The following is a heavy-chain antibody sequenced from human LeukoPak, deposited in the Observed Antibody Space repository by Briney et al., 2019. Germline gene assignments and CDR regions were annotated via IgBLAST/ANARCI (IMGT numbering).Heavy chain of an antibody. V-gene: IGHV1-24*01. Sequence: GASVKVSCKVSGYTLTELSMHWVRQAPGKGLEWMGGFDPEDGETIHAQKFQGRVTMTEDTSTDTAYMELSSLRSEDTAVYYCAKEDRIVGATLFDYWGQGTLVTVSS. CDR1: GYTLTELS. J-gene: IGHJ4*02. D-gene: IGHD1-26*01. CDR3: AKEDRIVGATLFDY. CDR2: FDPEDGET.